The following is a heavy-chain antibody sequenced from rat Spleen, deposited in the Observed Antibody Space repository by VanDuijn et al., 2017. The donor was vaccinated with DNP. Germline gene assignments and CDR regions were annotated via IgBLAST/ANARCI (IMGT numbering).Heavy chain of an antibody. V-gene: IGHV5S10*01. D-gene: IGHD1-9*01. J-gene: IGHJ2*01. CDR1: GFTFNDYN. Sequence: EVQLVESGGDLVQPGRSLKLSCVASGFTFNDYNMAWVRQAPKKGLEWVAITVYDDSRTYYRVSVKGRFTISRDNAKDTLYLQMNNLKEEDTAIYYCTWIHITGDYWGQGVMVTVSS. CDR3: TWIHITGDY. CDR2: TVYDDSRT.